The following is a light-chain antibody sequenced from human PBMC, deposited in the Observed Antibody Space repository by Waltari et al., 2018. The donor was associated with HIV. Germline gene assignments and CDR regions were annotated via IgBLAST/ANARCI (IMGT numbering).Light chain of an antibody. V-gene: IGLV3-21*02. CDR1: NIGSTS. J-gene: IGLJ7*01. CDR2: DDR. Sequence: SSVLTQPTSVSVAPGQTARIPCGGPNIGSTSTQWYQQRPGQAPVLVVYDDRVRPSGIPDRFSGSNSGNTATLTISRVEAGDEADYYCHVWNSTSDLGVFGGGTQLTVL. CDR3: HVWNSTSDLGV.